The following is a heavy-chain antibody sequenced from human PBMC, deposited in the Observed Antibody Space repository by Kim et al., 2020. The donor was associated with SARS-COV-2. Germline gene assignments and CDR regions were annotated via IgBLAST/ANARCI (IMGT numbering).Heavy chain of an antibody. CDR2: IYPGDSDT. CDR3: ARSSGKFGVVIMLRAFDI. J-gene: IGHJ3*02. D-gene: IGHD3-3*01. V-gene: IGHV5-51*01. Sequence: GESLQISCKGSGYSFTSYWIGWVRQMPGKGLEWMGIIYPGDSDTRYSPSFQGQVTISADKSISTAYLQWSSLKASDTAMYYCARSSGKFGVVIMLRAFDIWGQGTMVTVSS. CDR1: GYSFTSYW.